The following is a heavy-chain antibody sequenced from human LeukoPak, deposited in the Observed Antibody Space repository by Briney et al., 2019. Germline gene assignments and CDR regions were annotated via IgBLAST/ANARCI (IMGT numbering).Heavy chain of an antibody. D-gene: IGHD5-12*01. Sequence: GGSLRLSCAASGFTFSSYAMSWVRQAPGKGLEWVSAISGSGGSTYYADSVKGRFTISRDNSKNTLYLQMNSLRAEDTAVYYCANPLRGSGYTPFDYWGQGTLVTVSS. V-gene: IGHV3-23*01. CDR1: GFTFSSYA. J-gene: IGHJ4*02. CDR2: ISGSGGST. CDR3: ANPLRGSGYTPFDY.